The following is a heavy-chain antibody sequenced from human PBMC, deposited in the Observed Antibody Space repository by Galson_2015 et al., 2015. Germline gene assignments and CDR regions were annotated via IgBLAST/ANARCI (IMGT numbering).Heavy chain of an antibody. J-gene: IGHJ5*02. CDR3: ARDPRYCSSTSCP. D-gene: IGHD2-2*01. V-gene: IGHV1-69*13. Sequence: SVKVSCKASGGTFSSYAISWVRQAPGQGLEWMGGIIPIFGTANYAQKFQGRVTITADESTSTAYMELSSLRSEDTAVYYCARDPRYCSSTSCPWGQGTLVTVSS. CDR1: GGTFSSYA. CDR2: IIPIFGTA.